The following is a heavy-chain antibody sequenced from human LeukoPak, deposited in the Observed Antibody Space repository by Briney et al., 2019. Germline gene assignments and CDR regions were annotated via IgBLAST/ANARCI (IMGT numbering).Heavy chain of an antibody. J-gene: IGHJ4*02. CDR1: GGSISSGSYY. CDR3: RITIFGYPHFDY. D-gene: IGHD3-3*01. V-gene: IGHV4-61*02. Sequence: SQTLSLTCTVSGGSISSGSYYWSWIRQPAGKGLEWIGRIYTSGSTNYNPSLKSRVTISVDTSKNQFSLKLSSVTAADTAVYYCRITIFGYPHFDYWGQGTLVTVSS. CDR2: IYTSGST.